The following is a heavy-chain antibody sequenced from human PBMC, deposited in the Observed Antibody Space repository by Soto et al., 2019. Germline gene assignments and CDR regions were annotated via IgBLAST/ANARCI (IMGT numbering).Heavy chain of an antibody. J-gene: IGHJ4*02. V-gene: IGHV3-23*01. CDR2: ISGSGGST. CDR1: GFTFSSYA. CDR3: AKDTEPGYYYDSSGYFDY. D-gene: IGHD3-22*01. Sequence: GGSLRLSCAASGFTFSSYAMSWVRQAPGKGLEWVSAISGSGGSTYYADSVKGRFTISRDNSKNTLYLQMNSLRAEDTAVYYCAKDTEPGYYYDSSGYFDYWGQGTLVTVSS.